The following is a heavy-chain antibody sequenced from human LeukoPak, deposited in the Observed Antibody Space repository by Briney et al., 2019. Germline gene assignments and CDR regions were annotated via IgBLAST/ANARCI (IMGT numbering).Heavy chain of an antibody. J-gene: IGHJ3*02. CDR3: ARVRSPDQPLPEGAFDI. Sequence: VASVKVSCKASGYTFTGYYMHWVRQAPGQGLEWMGWINPNSGGTNYAQKFQGRVTMTRDTSISTAYMELSRLRSDDTAVYYCARVRSPDQPLPEGAFDIWGQGTMVTVSS. CDR2: INPNSGGT. CDR1: GYTFTGYY. D-gene: IGHD2-2*01. V-gene: IGHV1-2*02.